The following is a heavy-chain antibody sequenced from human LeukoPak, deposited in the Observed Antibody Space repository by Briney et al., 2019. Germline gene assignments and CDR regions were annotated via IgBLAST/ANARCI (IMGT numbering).Heavy chain of an antibody. V-gene: IGHV4-59*08. CDR2: MYYSGSN. CDR3: ARHTAFGTTGTTFDY. Sequence: SETLSLTCTVSGVSISHYYWRWIRQPPGKGLEWIGYMYYSGSNSYNPPLKSRVTISVDTSKTQFSLKLSSLRTAQSALYYCARHTAFGTTGTTFDYWGQGSLVTVSS. D-gene: IGHD1-1*01. CDR1: GVSISHYY. J-gene: IGHJ4*02.